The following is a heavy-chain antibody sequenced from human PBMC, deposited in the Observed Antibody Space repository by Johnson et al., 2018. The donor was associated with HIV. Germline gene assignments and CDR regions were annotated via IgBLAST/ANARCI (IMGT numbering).Heavy chain of an antibody. CDR2: IWYDGSNK. CDR3: ARASDAFDI. J-gene: IGHJ3*02. Sequence: QVQLVESGGGVVQPGRSLRLSCAASGFTFSSYAMHWVRQAPGKGLEWVAVIWYDGSNKYYADSVKGRFTISRDNSKNTLYLQMNSLRAEDTAVYYCARASDAFDIWGQGTMVTVSS. V-gene: IGHV3-30*04. CDR1: GFTFSSYA.